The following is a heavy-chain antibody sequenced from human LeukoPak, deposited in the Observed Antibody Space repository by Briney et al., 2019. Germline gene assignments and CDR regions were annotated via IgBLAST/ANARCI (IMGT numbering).Heavy chain of an antibody. D-gene: IGHD3-10*01. CDR1: GGSISSYY. CDR3: ATRYYGSGSYYNVEGMDV. V-gene: IGHV4-59*01. Sequence: SETLSLTCSVSGGSISSYYWSWLRQPPGKGLEWIGYIYYSGSTNYNPSLKRRVTISVDTSKNQFSLKLSSVTAADTAVYYCATRYYGSGSYYNVEGMDVWGQGTTVTVSS. CDR2: IYYSGST. J-gene: IGHJ6*02.